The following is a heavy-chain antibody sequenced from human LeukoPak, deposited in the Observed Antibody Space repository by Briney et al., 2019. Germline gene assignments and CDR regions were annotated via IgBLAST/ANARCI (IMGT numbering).Heavy chain of an antibody. CDR2: IKSKSERGTT. D-gene: IGHD2-2*02. CDR1: GFTFSNGW. Sequence: PAGSLRLSCAASGFTFSNGWMSWVRQAPGKGLEWVGRIKSKSERGTTDYAAPVKGRFTISRDGSTNTVYLHMNSLTTEDTAVYFCTSNLYCSTSSCYTLDNWGQGTLVAVSP. J-gene: IGHJ4*02. CDR3: TSNLYCSTSSCYTLDN. V-gene: IGHV3-15*01.